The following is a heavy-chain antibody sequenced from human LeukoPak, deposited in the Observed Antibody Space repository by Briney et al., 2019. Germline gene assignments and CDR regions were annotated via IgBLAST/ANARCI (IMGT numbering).Heavy chain of an antibody. Sequence: PGRSLRLSCAASGFTFSSYGMHWVRQAPGKELERVAVIWYDGSNKYYADSVKGRFTISRDNSKNTLYLQMNSLRAEDTAVYYCAKDRETYYYDSSGLDYWGQGTLVTVSS. D-gene: IGHD3-22*01. J-gene: IGHJ4*02. V-gene: IGHV3-33*06. CDR3: AKDRETYYYDSSGLDY. CDR2: IWYDGSNK. CDR1: GFTFSSYG.